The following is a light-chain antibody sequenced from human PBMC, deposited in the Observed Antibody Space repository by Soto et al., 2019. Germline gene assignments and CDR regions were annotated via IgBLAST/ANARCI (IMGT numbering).Light chain of an antibody. V-gene: IGLV1-51*01. CDR3: GTWDSSLTAFYV. Sequence: QSVLTQPPSVSAAPGQTVTISCSGSSSNIGNNYVSWYQQLPGTAPKLLIYDNNKRLLGIPDRFSGSKSGTSATLGITGLQTGDEADYYCGTWDSSLTAFYVFGTGTKLTVL. J-gene: IGLJ1*01. CDR1: SSNIGNNY. CDR2: DNN.